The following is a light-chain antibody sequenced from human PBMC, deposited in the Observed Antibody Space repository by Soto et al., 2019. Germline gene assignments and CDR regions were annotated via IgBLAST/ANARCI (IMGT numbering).Light chain of an antibody. CDR1: SNDVGGYDY. CDR3: SSYTSRATLV. V-gene: IGLV2-14*03. Sequence: QSALTQPASVSGSPGQSITISCTGTSNDVGGYDYVTWYQHHPGKAPKLMIYDVSNRPSGISDRLSASKSGNTASLTISGLQAEDEAHYYCSSYTSRATLVFGGGTKLTVL. J-gene: IGLJ2*01. CDR2: DVS.